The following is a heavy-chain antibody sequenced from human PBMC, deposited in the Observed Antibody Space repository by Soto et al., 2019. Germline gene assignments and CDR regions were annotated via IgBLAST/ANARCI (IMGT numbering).Heavy chain of an antibody. CDR2: ISSSSSYT. CDR1: GFTFSDYY. Sequence: QVQLVESGGGLVKPGGSLRLSCAASGFTFSDYYMSWIRQAPGKGLEWVSYISSSSSYTNYADSVKGRFTIPRDNAKNSLYLQMNSLRAEDTAVYYCARGYEGIAVAGTEGWFDPWGQGTLVTVSS. V-gene: IGHV3-11*06. CDR3: ARGYEGIAVAGTEGWFDP. D-gene: IGHD6-19*01. J-gene: IGHJ5*02.